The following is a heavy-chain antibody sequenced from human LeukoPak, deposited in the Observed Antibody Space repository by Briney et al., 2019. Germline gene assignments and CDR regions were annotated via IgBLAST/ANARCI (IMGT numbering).Heavy chain of an antibody. CDR2: MFYSGST. CDR3: ARRGITYSTSFFDS. V-gene: IGHV4-39*01. D-gene: IGHD2-2*01. Sequence: MSSETLSLTCTVSGGSISGSHYFWGWIRRPPGKGLEWIGHMFYSGSTHYNPSLKSRVTIVDTSENQFSLTLNSVTATDTAIYYCARRGITYSTSFFDSWGQGTLVTVSS. J-gene: IGHJ4*02. CDR1: GGSISGSHYF.